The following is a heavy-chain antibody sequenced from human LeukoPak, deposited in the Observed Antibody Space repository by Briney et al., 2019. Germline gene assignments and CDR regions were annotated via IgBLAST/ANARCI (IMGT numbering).Heavy chain of an antibody. CDR2: ISSSGSTI. CDR3: ASMGYGSGNLDY. V-gene: IGHV3-48*03. Sequence: PGGSLRLSCAASGFTFSSYAMSWVRQAPGKGLEWVSYISSSGSTIYYADSVKGRFTISRDNAKNSLYLQMNSLRAEDTAVYYCASMGYGSGNLDYWGQGTLVTVSS. D-gene: IGHD3-10*01. CDR1: GFTFSSYA. J-gene: IGHJ4*02.